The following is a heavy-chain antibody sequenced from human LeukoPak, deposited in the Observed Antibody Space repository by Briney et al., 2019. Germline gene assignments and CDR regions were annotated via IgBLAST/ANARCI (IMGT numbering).Heavy chain of an antibody. Sequence: ASVKVSCKASGYTFTGYYMHWVRQAPGQGLEWMGWINPNSGGTNYAQKFQGRVTMTRDTSISTAYMELSRLRSDDTAVYYCARDGPYYGSGRGSAFDIWGQGTMVTVSS. CDR2: INPNSGGT. CDR3: ARDGPYYGSGRGSAFDI. J-gene: IGHJ3*02. D-gene: IGHD3-10*01. V-gene: IGHV1-2*02. CDR1: GYTFTGYY.